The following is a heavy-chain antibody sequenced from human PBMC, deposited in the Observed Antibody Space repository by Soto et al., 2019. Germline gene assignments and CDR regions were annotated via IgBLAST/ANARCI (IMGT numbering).Heavy chain of an antibody. D-gene: IGHD3-10*01. J-gene: IGHJ6*02. CDR2: IYYSGST. Sequence: SETLSLTCTVSGGSVSSGSYYWSWIRQPPGKGLEWIGYIYYSGSTNYNPSLKSRVTISVDTSKNQFSLKLSSVTAADTAVYYCARDRSAILWFGELFNYGMDVWGQGTTVTVSS. V-gene: IGHV4-61*01. CDR3: ARDRSAILWFGELFNYGMDV. CDR1: GGSVSSGSYY.